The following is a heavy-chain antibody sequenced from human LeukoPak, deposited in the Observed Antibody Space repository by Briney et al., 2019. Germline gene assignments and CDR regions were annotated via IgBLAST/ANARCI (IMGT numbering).Heavy chain of an antibody. CDR2: ISGSGSST. J-gene: IGHJ5*02. V-gene: IGHV3-23*01. CDR1: GFTFSNYA. Sequence: PGGSLRLPCAASGFTFSNYAMTWVRQAPGKGLEWVSGISGSGSSTYYADSVKGRFTLSRDYPKNTLYLQMNSLRAEDTAVYYCAKGNWFDPWGQGTLVTVSS. CDR3: AKGNWFDP.